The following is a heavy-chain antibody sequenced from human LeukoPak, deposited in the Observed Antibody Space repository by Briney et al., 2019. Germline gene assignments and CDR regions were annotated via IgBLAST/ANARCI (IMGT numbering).Heavy chain of an antibody. D-gene: IGHD6-19*01. CDR3: ARHRQWLVENWFDP. V-gene: IGHV5-51*01. Sequence: GESLKISCKGSGYSFTSYWIGWVRQMPGKGLGLMGIIYPGDSDTRYSPSFQGQVTISADKSISTAYLQWSSLKASDTAMYYCARHRQWLVENWFDPWGQGTLVTVSS. CDR2: IYPGDSDT. J-gene: IGHJ5*02. CDR1: GYSFTSYW.